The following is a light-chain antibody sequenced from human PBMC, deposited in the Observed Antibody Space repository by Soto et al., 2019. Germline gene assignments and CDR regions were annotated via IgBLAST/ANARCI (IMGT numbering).Light chain of an antibody. V-gene: IGLV1-40*01. CDR1: SSNIGAGYD. CDR3: QSYDSSLSGYV. Sequence: QSVQTQPPSVSVAPGQRVTISCTGSSSNIGAGYDVHWYQHLPGTAPKLLIYVNNNRPSGVPDRFSGSKSGTSASLAITGLQAEDEADYYCQSYDSSLSGYVFGTGTKVTVL. CDR2: VNN. J-gene: IGLJ1*01.